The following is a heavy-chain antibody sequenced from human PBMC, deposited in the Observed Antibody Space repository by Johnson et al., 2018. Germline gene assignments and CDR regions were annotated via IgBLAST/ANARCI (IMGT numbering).Heavy chain of an antibody. J-gene: IGHJ1*01. CDR2: ISYDGSNK. Sequence: QVQLVESGGGVVQPGRSLRLSCAASGFTFSSYGMHWVRQAPGKGLEWVAVISYDGSNKYYADSVKGRFIISRDNSKNTLYLQMNSLRAEDTAVYYCAKDLSYYDSSGYYHAEYVQHWGQGTLVTVSS. V-gene: IGHV3-30*18. CDR1: GFTFSSYG. D-gene: IGHD3-22*01. CDR3: AKDLSYYDSSGYYHAEYVQH.